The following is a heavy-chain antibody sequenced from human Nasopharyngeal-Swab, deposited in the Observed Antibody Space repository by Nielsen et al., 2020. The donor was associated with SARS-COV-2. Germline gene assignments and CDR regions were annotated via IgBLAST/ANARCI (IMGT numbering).Heavy chain of an antibody. CDR1: GFTFSSYW. J-gene: IGHJ6*02. D-gene: IGHD2-2*01. Sequence: GGSLRLSCAASGFTFSSYWMSWVRQAPGTGLEWVANIKQDGSEKYYVDSVKGRFTISRDNAKNSLYLQMNSLRAEDTAVYYCARDYCSSTSCQRYYYYYYGMDVWGQGTTVTVSS. CDR3: ARDYCSSTSCQRYYYYYYGMDV. V-gene: IGHV3-7*03. CDR2: IKQDGSEK.